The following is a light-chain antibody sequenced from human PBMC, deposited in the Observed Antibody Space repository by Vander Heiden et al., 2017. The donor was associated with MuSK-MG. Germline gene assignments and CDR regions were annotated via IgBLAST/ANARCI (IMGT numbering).Light chain of an antibody. J-gene: IGKJ3*01. CDR2: AAS. CDR1: QSISSY. CDR3: QQNDSNPFFT. Sequence: DIQMTQSPSSLSASVGDRVTITCRASQSISSYLNWYQQKPGKAPKLLIYAASSLQSGVPSRFSGSGSGTDFTLTISSLQPEDFAAYYCQQNDSNPFFTFGHGTKVDIK. V-gene: IGKV1-39*01.